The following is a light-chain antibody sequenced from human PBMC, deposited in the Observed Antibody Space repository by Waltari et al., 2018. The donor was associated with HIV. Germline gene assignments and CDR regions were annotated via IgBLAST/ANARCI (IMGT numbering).Light chain of an antibody. CDR3: SAWDDSLNGPL. Sequence: QSVLTQPPSASGAPGQRVAIPCSGSSPNIGTNAVNWYQQVPGTAPKLLMYGDNQRPSGVPDRFSGSKSGTSASLAISGLQSEDEADYYCSAWDDSLNGPLFGGGTKLTVL. V-gene: IGLV1-44*01. CDR1: SPNIGTNA. J-gene: IGLJ3*02. CDR2: GDN.